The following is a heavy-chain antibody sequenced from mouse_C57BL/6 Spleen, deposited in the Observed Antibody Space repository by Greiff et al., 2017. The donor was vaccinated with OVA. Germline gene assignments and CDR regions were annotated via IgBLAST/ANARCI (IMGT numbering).Heavy chain of an antibody. CDR2: IYPRSGNT. CDR1: GYTFTSYG. J-gene: IGHJ2*01. Sequence: VQLVESGAELARPGASVKLSCKASGYTFTSYGIRWVKQRTGQGLEWIGEIYPRSGNTYYNEKFKGKATLTADKSSSTAYMELRSLTSEDSAVYFCAREGYYYGSSPYYFDDWGQGTTLTVSS. V-gene: IGHV1-81*01. D-gene: IGHD1-1*01. CDR3: AREGYYYGSSPYYFDD.